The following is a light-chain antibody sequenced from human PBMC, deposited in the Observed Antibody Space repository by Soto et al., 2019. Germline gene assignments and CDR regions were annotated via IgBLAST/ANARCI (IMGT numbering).Light chain of an antibody. Sequence: DIQMTQSPSTLTASVGDRVTITCRASQSISNWLAWYQHKPGQAPNLLIYAASTLQAGVPSRFRGSGSGTDFTLTISSLQPEDFATYFCQQSNSSPPTFGGGTKVDIK. J-gene: IGKJ4*01. V-gene: IGKV1-5*01. CDR2: AAS. CDR3: QQSNSSPPT. CDR1: QSISNW.